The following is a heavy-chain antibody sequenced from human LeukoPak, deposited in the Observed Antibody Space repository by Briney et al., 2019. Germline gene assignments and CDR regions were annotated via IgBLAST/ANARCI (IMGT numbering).Heavy chain of an antibody. CDR1: GGSISSYY. D-gene: IGHD6-13*01. V-gene: IGHV4-59*08. CDR2: IYYSGST. J-gene: IGHJ4*02. CDR3: ARHVRAAAGTGIDY. Sequence: SETLSLTCTVSGGSISSYYWSWIRQPPGKGLEWIGYIYYSGSTNYNPSLKSRVTISVDTSKNQFSLKLSSVTAADTAVHYCARHVRAAAGTGIDYWGQGTLVTVSS.